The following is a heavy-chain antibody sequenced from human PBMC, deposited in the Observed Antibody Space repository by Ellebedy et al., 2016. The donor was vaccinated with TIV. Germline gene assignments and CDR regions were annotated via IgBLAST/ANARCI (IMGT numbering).Heavy chain of an antibody. Sequence: GGSLRLXCAASGFTFSTYAMSWVRQAPGKGLEWVSTISTTGISTYYTDSVKGRFTISRDNSKNTLYLQMNSLRAEDTALYYCSYLGATTITSLDSWGQGTLVTVSS. V-gene: IGHV3-23*01. CDR1: GFTFSTYA. CDR3: SYLGATTITSLDS. J-gene: IGHJ4*02. D-gene: IGHD5-24*01. CDR2: ISTTGIST.